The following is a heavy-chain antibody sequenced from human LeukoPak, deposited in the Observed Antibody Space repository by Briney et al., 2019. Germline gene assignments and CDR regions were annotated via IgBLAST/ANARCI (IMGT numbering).Heavy chain of an antibody. Sequence: GESLKISCKGSGYSFTTYWIGWVRQMPGKGLEWMGIIYPGDSDTTYSPSFQGQVTISADKSISTAYLQWSSLKASDTAMYYCGRKTNNYPYYFDYWGRGTLVTVSS. CDR3: GRKTNNYPYYFDY. D-gene: IGHD4-11*01. CDR1: GYSFTTYW. J-gene: IGHJ4*02. V-gene: IGHV5-51*01. CDR2: IYPGDSDT.